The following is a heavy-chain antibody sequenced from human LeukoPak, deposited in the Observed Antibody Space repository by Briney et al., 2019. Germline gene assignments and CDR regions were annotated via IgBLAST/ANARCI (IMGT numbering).Heavy chain of an antibody. J-gene: IGHJ3*02. Sequence: ASVKVSCKASGYTFTSYAMHWVRQATGQGLEWMGWMNPNSGNTGYAQKFQGRVTITRNTSISTAYMELSSLRSEDTAVYYCARALIGAFDIWGQGTMVTVSS. CDR3: ARALIGAFDI. D-gene: IGHD2/OR15-2a*01. CDR1: GYTFTSYA. V-gene: IGHV1-8*03. CDR2: MNPNSGNT.